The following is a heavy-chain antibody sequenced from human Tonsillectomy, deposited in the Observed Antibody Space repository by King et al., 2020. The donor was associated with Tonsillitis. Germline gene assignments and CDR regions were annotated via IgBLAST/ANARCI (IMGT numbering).Heavy chain of an antibody. D-gene: IGHD3-16*01. CDR2: IYHNGET. V-gene: IGHV4-38-2*01. J-gene: IGHJ4*02. Sequence: KLQESGPGLVKPSETLSLTCAVSRFSITNGHFWGWFRQPPGKGLEWIGSIYHNGETHYNPSLMSRATISVDTSKNHFSLKMGSVTAADTAVHYCARVGGETGIDHWGQGTLVTVSS. CDR1: RFSITNGHF. CDR3: ARVGGETGIDH.